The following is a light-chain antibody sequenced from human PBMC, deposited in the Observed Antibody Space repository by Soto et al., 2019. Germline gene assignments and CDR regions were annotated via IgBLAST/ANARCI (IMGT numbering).Light chain of an antibody. CDR3: QAWDSSTVV. Sequence: SYELTQPPSVSVSPGQTASITCSGDKLGAKYACWYQQKPGQSPVLVIYQDSKRPSGIPERFSGSNSGNTATLTISGTQAMDEADCYCQAWDSSTVVFGGGTKLTVL. CDR1: KLGAKY. V-gene: IGLV3-1*01. J-gene: IGLJ2*01. CDR2: QDS.